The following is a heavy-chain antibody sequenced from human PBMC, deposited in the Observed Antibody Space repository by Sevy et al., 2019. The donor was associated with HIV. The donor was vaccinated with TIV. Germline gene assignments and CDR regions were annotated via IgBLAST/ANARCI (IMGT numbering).Heavy chain of an antibody. D-gene: IGHD6-19*01. CDR1: GFTFGDYA. J-gene: IGHJ4*02. CDR3: TRDQWLETLDY. CDR2: IRSKAYGGTT. V-gene: IGHV3-49*03. Sequence: GGSLRLSCTASGFTFGDYAMSWFRQAPGKGLEWVGFIRSKAYGGTTEYAASGKGRFTISRDDSKSIAYLQMNSLKTEDTAVYYCTRDQWLETLDYWGQGTLVTVSS.